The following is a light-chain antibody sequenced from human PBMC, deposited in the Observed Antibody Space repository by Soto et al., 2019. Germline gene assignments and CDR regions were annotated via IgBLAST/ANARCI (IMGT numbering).Light chain of an antibody. J-gene: IGKJ3*01. V-gene: IGKV1-33*01. Sequence: EIQMTQSPSSLSASVGDRVTITCQARQGISHYLNWYQQKPGQAPKLLIYDASNKATGIPSRFSGSGSGTDFTFTISSLQPEDSAIYYCQQNNNLLGTFGRGTKVDIK. CDR1: QGISHY. CDR3: QQNNNLLGT. CDR2: DAS.